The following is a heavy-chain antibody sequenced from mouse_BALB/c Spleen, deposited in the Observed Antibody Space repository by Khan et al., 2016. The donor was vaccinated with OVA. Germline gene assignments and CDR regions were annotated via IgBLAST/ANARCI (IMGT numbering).Heavy chain of an antibody. CDR1: GYTFTTYW. J-gene: IGHJ2*01. Sequence: VQLQQSGAELAKPGASVKMSCKTSGYTFTTYWMHWVKQRPGQGLEWIGYINPTSGNTDYKEKFKDKATLSADKSSSTAYMQLSSLTSEDSAVYYCTRDRIDYWGQGTTLTVSS. CDR2: INPTSGNT. V-gene: IGHV1-7*01. CDR3: TRDRIDY.